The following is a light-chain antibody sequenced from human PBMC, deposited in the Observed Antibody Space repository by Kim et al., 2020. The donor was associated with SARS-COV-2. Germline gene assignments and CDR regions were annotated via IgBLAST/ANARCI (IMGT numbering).Light chain of an antibody. V-gene: IGLV4-69*01. CDR1: RGHSNYA. CDR2: LNSNGSH. CDR3: HTWGTGIRL. J-gene: IGLJ3*02. Sequence: QLVLTQSPSASASLGVSGKLTCTLSRGHSNYAIAWHQQQPEKGPGYLMKLNSNGSHTKGDGIPDRFSGSTSGTDCYLTISSLQSEDETDYYCHTWGTGIRLFGGGTQLTVL.